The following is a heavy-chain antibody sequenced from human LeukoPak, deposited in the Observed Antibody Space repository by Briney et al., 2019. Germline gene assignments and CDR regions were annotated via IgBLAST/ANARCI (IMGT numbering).Heavy chain of an antibody. J-gene: IGHJ6*02. CDR2: ISASGANT. CDR1: GFSFSSYA. V-gene: IGHV3-23*01. Sequence: QTGGSLRLSCAASGFSFSSYAMSWIRQASGKGLEWVSAISASGANTYYADSVKGHFTIARDNSKNTVYLQMNSLRAEDTAVYFCAKFEGSGAYYNLPVVWGQGTTVTVSS. CDR3: AKFEGSGAYYNLPVV. D-gene: IGHD3-10*01.